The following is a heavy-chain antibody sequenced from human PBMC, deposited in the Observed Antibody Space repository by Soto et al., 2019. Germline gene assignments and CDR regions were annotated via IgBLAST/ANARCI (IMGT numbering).Heavy chain of an antibody. CDR2: ISGSGEST. CDR1: GFTFSNYA. D-gene: IGHD2-15*01. CDR3: AKGGGSCCFDC. V-gene: IGHV3-23*01. J-gene: IGHJ4*02. Sequence: GGSLRLSCAASGFTFSNYAMIWVRQAPGKGLEWVSAISGSGESTFYGDSVKGRFTVSRDNSKDTLYLQMNSLGVEDTAEYYCAKGGGSCCFDCWGQGTLVTVSS.